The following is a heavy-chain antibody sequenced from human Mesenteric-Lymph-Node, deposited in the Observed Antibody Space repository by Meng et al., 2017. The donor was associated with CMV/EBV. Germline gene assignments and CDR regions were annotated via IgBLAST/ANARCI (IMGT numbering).Heavy chain of an antibody. CDR1: VGSFSGYY. Sequence: QVQLQHEGAVLLKPSETLSLTCAVYVGSFSGYYWSWIRQPPGKGLEWIGEINHSGSTNYNPSLKSRVTISVDTSKNQFSLKLSSVTAADTAVYYCARHQRWLKSEGGFNYWGQGTLVTVSS. D-gene: IGHD4-23*01. V-gene: IGHV4-34*01. CDR3: ARHQRWLKSEGGFNY. CDR2: INHSGST. J-gene: IGHJ4*02.